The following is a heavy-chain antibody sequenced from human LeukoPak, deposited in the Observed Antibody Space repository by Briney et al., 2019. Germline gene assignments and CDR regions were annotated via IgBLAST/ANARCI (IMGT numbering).Heavy chain of an antibody. V-gene: IGHV1-69*06. CDR3: ARGVVVVPAAMGWNYYYYGMTS. J-gene: IGHJ6*04. D-gene: IGHD2-2*01. Sequence: SVKVSCKASGGTFSSYAISWVRQAPGQGLEWMGGIIPIFGTANYAQKFQGRVTITADKSTSTAYMELSSLRSEDTAVYYCARGVVVVPAAMGWNYYYYGMTSGAKGPRSPSPQ. CDR1: GGTFSSYA. CDR2: IIPIFGTA.